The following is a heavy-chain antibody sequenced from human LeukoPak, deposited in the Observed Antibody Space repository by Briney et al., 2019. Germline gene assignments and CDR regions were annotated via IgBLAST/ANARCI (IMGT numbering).Heavy chain of an antibody. V-gene: IGHV3-30*02. J-gene: IGHJ4*02. Sequence: GGSLRLSCAASGFTFSSYGMHWVRRAPGKGLEWVAFIRYDGSNKYYADSVKGRFTISRDNSENTLYLQMNSLRAEDTAVYYCAKALLGSYYYDYWGQGTLVTVSS. CDR1: GFTFSSYG. D-gene: IGHD1-26*01. CDR3: AKALLGSYYYDY. CDR2: IRYDGSNK.